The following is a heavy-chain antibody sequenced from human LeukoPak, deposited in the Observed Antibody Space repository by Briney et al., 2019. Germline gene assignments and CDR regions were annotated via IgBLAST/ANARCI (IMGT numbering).Heavy chain of an antibody. CDR1: GYTFTSYG. CDR2: INPSGGST. V-gene: IGHV1-46*01. D-gene: IGHD3-10*01. J-gene: IGHJ6*02. CDR3: ARRWGYYGSGSYYNIYGMDV. Sequence: ASVKVSCKASGYTFTSYGISWVRQAPGQGLEWMGIINPSGGSTSYAQKFQGRVTMTRDTSTSTVYMELSSLRSEDTAVYYCARRWGYYGSGSYYNIYGMDVWGQGTTVTVSS.